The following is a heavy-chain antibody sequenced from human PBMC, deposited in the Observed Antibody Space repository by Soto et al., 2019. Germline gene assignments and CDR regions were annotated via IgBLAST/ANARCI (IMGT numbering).Heavy chain of an antibody. CDR3: DAVTASRPILDX. D-gene: IGHD2-21*02. J-gene: IGHJ5*01. CDR2: VLQSGST. CDR1: GGSITSNTFY. Sequence: SDTLSLTCSVSGGSITSNTFYWGWIRQTPGRGLEWIGSVLQSGSTYYNPSLKSRLSISVDTSKNQFSLRLNSVTAADTAVYYCDAVTASRPILDXRGHGVLVTVSX. V-gene: IGHV4-39*01.